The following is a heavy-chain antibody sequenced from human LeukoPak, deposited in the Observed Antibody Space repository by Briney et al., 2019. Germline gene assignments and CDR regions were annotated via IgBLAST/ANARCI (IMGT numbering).Heavy chain of an antibody. CDR1: GYTFTSYA. J-gene: IGHJ6*02. Sequence: ASVKVSCKASGYTFTSYAMHWVRQAPGQRLEWMGWISAGNDNTKSSRKFQDRVTITRDTSASTAYMELSSLTSEDTAVYYCAAGRGYSSSSRNYYYYHMDVWGQGTTVTVSS. CDR2: ISAGNDNT. CDR3: AAGRGYSSSSRNYYYYHMDV. V-gene: IGHV1-3*01. D-gene: IGHD6-6*01.